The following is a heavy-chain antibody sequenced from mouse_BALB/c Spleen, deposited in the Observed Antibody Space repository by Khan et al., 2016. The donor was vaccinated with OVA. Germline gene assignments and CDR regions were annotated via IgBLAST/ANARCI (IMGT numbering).Heavy chain of an antibody. CDR2: ISSAGDYT. CDR1: GFTFSSYG. V-gene: IGHV5-6*01. Sequence: EVELVESGGDLVKPGGSLKLSCAASGFTFSSYGMSWVRQTPDKRLEWVATISSAGDYTFYPDNMKGRFTISRDTATNTLYLQMSSLRSEDTAMFYCASDLTWSFPYWGQGTLVTVSA. D-gene: IGHD1-3*01. J-gene: IGHJ3*01. CDR3: ASDLTWSFPY.